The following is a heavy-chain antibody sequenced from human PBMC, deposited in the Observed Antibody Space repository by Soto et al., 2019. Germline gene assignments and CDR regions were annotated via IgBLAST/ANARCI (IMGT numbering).Heavy chain of an antibody. CDR3: ARVAYCGGDCYTGHDAFDI. CDR2: ISSSSSYI. J-gene: IGHJ3*02. Sequence: GGSLRLSCAASGFTFSSYSMNWVRQAPGRGLEWVSSISSSSSYIYYADSVKGRFTISRDNTKNSLYLQMNSLRAEDTAVYYCARVAYCGGDCYTGHDAFDIWGQGTMVSVSS. CDR1: GFTFSSYS. V-gene: IGHV3-21*01. D-gene: IGHD2-21*02.